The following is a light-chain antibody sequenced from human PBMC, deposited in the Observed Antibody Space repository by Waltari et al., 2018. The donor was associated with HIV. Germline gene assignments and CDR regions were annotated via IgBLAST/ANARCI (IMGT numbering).Light chain of an antibody. CDR3: QQYNEWPRT. J-gene: IGKJ1*01. CDR1: QSVSNN. CDR2: GPP. V-gene: IGKV3-15*01. Sequence: EIVMTQSPATLSVSPGERATLSCRASQSVSNNLAWYQQKPGQAPRLLIYGPPTRATGTPARFSASGSGTEFTLTISSLQSEDFAIYYCQQYNEWPRTFGQGTKVEIK.